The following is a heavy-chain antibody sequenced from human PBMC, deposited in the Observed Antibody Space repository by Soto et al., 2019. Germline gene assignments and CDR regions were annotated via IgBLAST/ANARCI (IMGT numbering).Heavy chain of an antibody. V-gene: IGHV2-5*02. Sequence: QITLKESGPTLVKPTQTLTLTCTFSGFSLSTSGVGVGWIRQPPGKALEWLALIYWDDDKRYSPSLKSRLTITKXXSXNXXVLTMTNMDPVDTATYYCAHTYSSSWAYYYYGMDVWGQGTTVTVSS. CDR1: GFSLSTSGVG. J-gene: IGHJ6*02. CDR2: IYWDDDK. D-gene: IGHD6-13*01. CDR3: AHTYSSSWAYYYYGMDV.